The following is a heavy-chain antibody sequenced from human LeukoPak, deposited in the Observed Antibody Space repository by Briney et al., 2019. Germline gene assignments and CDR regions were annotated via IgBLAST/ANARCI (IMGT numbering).Heavy chain of an antibody. J-gene: IGHJ4*02. V-gene: IGHV3-33*06. CDR2: IWYDGSNK. CDR3: AKDVYSFDY. CDR1: GFTFSSYG. Sequence: GGSLRLSCAASGFTFSSYGMHWVRQAPGKGLEWVAVIWYDGSNKYYADSVKGRFTISRDNSKNTLFLQMNSLRAEDAAVYFCAKDVYSFDYWGQGTLVTVSS.